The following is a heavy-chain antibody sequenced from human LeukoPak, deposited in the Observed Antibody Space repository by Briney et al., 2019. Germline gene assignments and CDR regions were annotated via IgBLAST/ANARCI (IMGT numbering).Heavy chain of an antibody. Sequence: GGSLRLSCAASGFTFSSYGMHWVRQAPGKGLEWVAFIRYDGSNKYYADSVKGRFTISRDNSKNTLYLQMNSLRAEDTAVYYCARDKNHPGPGIAAAGTQYWNYYYGMDVWGQGTTVTVSS. V-gene: IGHV3-30*02. D-gene: IGHD6-13*01. J-gene: IGHJ6*02. CDR1: GFTFSSYG. CDR3: ARDKNHPGPGIAAAGTQYWNYYYGMDV. CDR2: IRYDGSNK.